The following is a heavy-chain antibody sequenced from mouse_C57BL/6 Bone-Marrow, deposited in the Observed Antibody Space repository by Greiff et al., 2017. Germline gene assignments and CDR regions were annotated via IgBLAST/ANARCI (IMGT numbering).Heavy chain of an antibody. Sequence: VQGVESGPELVKPGASVQISCKASGYAFSSSWMNWVKQRPGKGLEWIGRIYPGDGDTNYNGKFKGKATLTADKSSSTAYMQHSSLTSEDSAVYFCARNGVYYYDSSYFDYWGQGTTRTVSS. CDR3: ARNGVYYYDSSYFDY. CDR1: GYAFSSSW. J-gene: IGHJ2*01. D-gene: IGHD1-1*01. V-gene: IGHV1-82*01. CDR2: IYPGDGDT.